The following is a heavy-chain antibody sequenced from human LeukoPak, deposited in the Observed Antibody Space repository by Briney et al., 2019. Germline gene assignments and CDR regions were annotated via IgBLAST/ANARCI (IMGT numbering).Heavy chain of an antibody. Sequence: GGSLRLSCAASGSTFSSYWMSWVRQAPGKGLEWVANIKQDGSEKYYVDSVKGRFTISRDNAKNSLYLQMNSLRAEDTAVYYCARDYGGSDYFDYWGQGTLVTVSS. V-gene: IGHV3-7*01. D-gene: IGHD3-16*01. CDR3: ARDYGGSDYFDY. J-gene: IGHJ4*02. CDR2: IKQDGSEK. CDR1: GSTFSSYW.